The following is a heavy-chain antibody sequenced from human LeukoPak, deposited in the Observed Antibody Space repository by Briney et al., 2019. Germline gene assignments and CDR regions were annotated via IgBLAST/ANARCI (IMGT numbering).Heavy chain of an antibody. CDR2: IRGSGDST. J-gene: IGHJ4*02. CDR1: GFTFSSYA. D-gene: IGHD3-10*01. CDR3: AQAHYYSSGSHDYYFDY. Sequence: GGSLRLSCAASGFTFSSYAMSWVRQAPGKGLEWVSGIRGSGDSTYYADSVKGRFTISRDNSKSTLYLQMNSLRADDTAVYYCAQAHYYSSGSHDYYFDYWGQGTLVTVSS. V-gene: IGHV3-23*01.